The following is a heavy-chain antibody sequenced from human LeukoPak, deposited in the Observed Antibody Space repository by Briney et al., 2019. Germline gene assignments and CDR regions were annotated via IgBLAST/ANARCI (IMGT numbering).Heavy chain of an antibody. CDR2: IYPGDSDT. CDR1: GYSFTSYW. D-gene: IGHD3-10*01. CDR3: ARPSGTYYYGSGSIGAFDI. V-gene: IGHV5-51*01. J-gene: IGHJ3*02. Sequence: GESLKISCKGSGYSFTSYWIGWVRQMPGKGLEWMGIIYPGDSDTRYSPSFQGQVTISADKSISTAYLQWSSLKASDTAMYYCARPSGTYYYGSGSIGAFDIWGQGTMVTVSS.